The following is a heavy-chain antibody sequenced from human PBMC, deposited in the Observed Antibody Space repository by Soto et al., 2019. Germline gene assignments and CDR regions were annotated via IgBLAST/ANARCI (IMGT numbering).Heavy chain of an antibody. Sequence: GGFLRLSCAASGFTFSDAWMNWVRQAPSKGLEWIARIKHRADGGTTDYAAPVKGRFTISRDDSRNTVFLQMDGLKVEDTAVYYCTTDLYSSSAWANDYWGQGTPVTVSS. CDR1: GFTFSDAW. J-gene: IGHJ4*02. V-gene: IGHV3-15*07. CDR2: IKHRADGGTT. CDR3: TTDLYSSSAWANDY. D-gene: IGHD6-19*01.